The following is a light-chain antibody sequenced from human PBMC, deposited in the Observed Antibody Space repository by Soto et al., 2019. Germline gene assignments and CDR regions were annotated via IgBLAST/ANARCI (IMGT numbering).Light chain of an antibody. CDR3: SSYTTATALIV. Sequence: QSALTQPAPGSGSPGQSITILCTGTSSDVGAYNYVSWYQQHPGTAPKLIIYDVTIRPSGVSDRFSGSKSGNTASLSISGLQAEDEADYYFSSYTTATALIVCGAGTKVTV. J-gene: IGLJ1*01. CDR1: SSDVGAYNY. CDR2: DVT. V-gene: IGLV2-14*01.